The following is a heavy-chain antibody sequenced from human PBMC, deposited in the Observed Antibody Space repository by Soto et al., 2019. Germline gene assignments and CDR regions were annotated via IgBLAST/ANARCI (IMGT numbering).Heavy chain of an antibody. D-gene: IGHD6-13*01. J-gene: IGHJ4*02. CDR2: ISSRSTYT. CDR1: GFTFSSYS. CDR3: ARDRGGAAAATNFDY. V-gene: IGHV3-21*05. Sequence: PGGSLRLSCAASGFTFSSYSMNWVRQAPGKGLEWVSYISSRSTYTNYVDSVKGRFTISRDNANNSLYLQMNSLRVDDTAVYYCARDRGGAAAATNFDYWGQGTLVTVSS.